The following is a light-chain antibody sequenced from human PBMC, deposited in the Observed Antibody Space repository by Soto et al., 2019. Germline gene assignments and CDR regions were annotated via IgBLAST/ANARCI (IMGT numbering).Light chain of an antibody. CDR1: SSDVGDYNY. CDR2: AVN. Sequence: QSALTQPRSVSGSPGQSVTISCTGTSSDVGDYNYVSWYQQHPGKAPKLLIYAVNMRPSGVPDRFSGSRSGNTASLTISGLQAEDEADYSCCSYAGSYTWVFGGGTKVTVL. CDR3: CSYAGSYTWV. V-gene: IGLV2-11*01. J-gene: IGLJ3*02.